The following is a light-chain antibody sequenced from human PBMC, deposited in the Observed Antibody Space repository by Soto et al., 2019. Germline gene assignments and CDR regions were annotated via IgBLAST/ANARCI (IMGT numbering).Light chain of an antibody. V-gene: IGKV3-20*01. CDR3: QQYDTSPRT. Sequence: EIVLTQSPGTLSLSPGERATLSCRASQSLSSSYLAWYQQKPGQAPRTLIYAASTRAPGIPDRFSGSGSGTDFTLTISRLEPEDFAVYYCQQYDTSPRTFGQGTKVEI. CDR2: AAS. CDR1: QSLSSSY. J-gene: IGKJ1*01.